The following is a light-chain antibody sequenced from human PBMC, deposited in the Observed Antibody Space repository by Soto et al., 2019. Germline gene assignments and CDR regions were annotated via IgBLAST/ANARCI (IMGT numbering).Light chain of an antibody. V-gene: IGLV1-40*01. CDR1: SSNIGAGYP. CDR2: G. CDR3: TSYAGTNTLV. J-gene: IGLJ2*01. Sequence: QSVLTQPPSVSGAPGQRVTISCTGSSSNIGAGYPVHWYQQLPGTAPKLLVAGNRPSGVPDRFSVSKSGNTASLTISGLQAEDEADYYCTSYAGTNTLVFGGGTKLTVL.